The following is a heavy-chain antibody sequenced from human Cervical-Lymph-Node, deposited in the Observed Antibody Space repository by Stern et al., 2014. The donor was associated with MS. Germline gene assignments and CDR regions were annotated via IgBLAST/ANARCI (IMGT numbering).Heavy chain of an antibody. V-gene: IGHV3-33*01. CDR2: IWYDGSNR. CDR1: GFTFSSSG. J-gene: IGHJ1*01. Sequence: DQLVESGGCVVQPGRSLRLSCAASGFTFSSSGMNWVRQAPGKGLEWLAIIWYDGSNRYYADSVKGRFTISRDNSKNTLYLQMNSLRADDTALYYCAREGGNTAEYFQHWGQGTLVTVSS. D-gene: IGHD4-23*01. CDR3: AREGGNTAEYFQH.